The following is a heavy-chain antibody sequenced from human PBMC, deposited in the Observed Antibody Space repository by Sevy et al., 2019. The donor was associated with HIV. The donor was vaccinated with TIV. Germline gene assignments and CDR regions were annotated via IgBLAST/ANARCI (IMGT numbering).Heavy chain of an antibody. V-gene: IGHV3-30*02. D-gene: IGHD5-12*01. CDR2: IRYDGSNK. CDR3: AKRSLGYSGYDYQSPFDY. CDR1: GFTFSSYG. J-gene: IGHJ4*02. Sequence: GGSLRLSCAASGFTFSSYGMHWVRQAPGKGLEWVAFIRYDGSNKYYADSVKGRFTISRDNSKNTLYLQMNSLRAEDTAVYYCAKRSLGYSGYDYQSPFDYWGQGTLVTVSS.